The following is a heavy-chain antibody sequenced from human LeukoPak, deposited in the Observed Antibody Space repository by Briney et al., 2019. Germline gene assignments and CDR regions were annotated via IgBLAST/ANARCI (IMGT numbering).Heavy chain of an antibody. J-gene: IGHJ6*02. CDR3: ARSLGVTINQYGKGG. CDR1: GGSISSGSYY. V-gene: IGHV4-61*02. CDR2: IYTSGST. D-gene: IGHD3-3*01. Sequence: SETLSLTCTVSGGSISSGSYYWSWIRQPAGKGLEWIGRIYTSGSTNYNPSLKSRVTISVDTSKNQFSLKLSSVTAADTAVYYCARSLGVTINQYGKGGWGQGATVPVSS.